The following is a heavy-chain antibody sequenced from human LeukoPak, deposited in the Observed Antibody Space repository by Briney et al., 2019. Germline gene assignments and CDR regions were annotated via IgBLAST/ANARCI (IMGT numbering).Heavy chain of an antibody. J-gene: IGHJ5*02. D-gene: IGHD6-13*01. CDR1: GYTFTSYG. V-gene: IGHV1-18*01. CDR3: ATYSSSWYRGFDP. CDR2: ISAYNGNT. Sequence: ASVKVSCKASGYTFTSYGISWVRQAPGQGLEWMGWISAYNGNTNYAQKFQGRVTMTEDTSTDTAYMELSSLRSEDTAVYYCATYSSSWYRGFDPWGQGTLVTVSS.